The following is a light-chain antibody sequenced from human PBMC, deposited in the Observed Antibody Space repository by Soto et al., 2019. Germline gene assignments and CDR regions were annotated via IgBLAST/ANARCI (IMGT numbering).Light chain of an antibody. CDR2: EGS. J-gene: IGLJ1*01. Sequence: QSALTQPASVSGSPGQSITISCTGTSSDVGDYNYVSWNQHHPGKAPKLMIYEGSKRPSGVSNRFSGSKSGNTASLTISGLQAEDEADYYCCSYAGSSTYVFGTGTKVSVL. V-gene: IGLV2-23*01. CDR1: SSDVGDYNY. CDR3: CSYAGSSTYV.